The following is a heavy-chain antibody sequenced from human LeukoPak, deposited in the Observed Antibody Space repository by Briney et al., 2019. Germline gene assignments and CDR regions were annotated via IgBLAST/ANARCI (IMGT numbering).Heavy chain of an antibody. J-gene: IGHJ5*02. CDR3: AKTRNNYGYH. V-gene: IGHV4-39*07. CDR1: GGSIDSNTYY. D-gene: IGHD5-18*01. CDR2: IFYTGNT. Sequence: PSETLSLTCAVSGGSIDSNTYYWAWIRQPPGKGLEWIGSIFYTGNTFYNPSLKSRVTMSVDTSKNQFSLKLNSVTAADTAVYYCAKTRNNYGYHWGQGTLVTVSS.